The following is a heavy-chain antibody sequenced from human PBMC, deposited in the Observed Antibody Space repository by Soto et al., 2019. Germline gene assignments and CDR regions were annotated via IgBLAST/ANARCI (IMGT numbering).Heavy chain of an antibody. V-gene: IGHV1-69*01. CDR1: GGTFSNYA. J-gene: IGHJ4*02. D-gene: IGHD3-22*01. Sequence: QMQLVQSGAEVKKPGSSVKVSCKAAGGTFSNYAISWVRQAPGQGLEWMGGIIPLSGTINYAQTFQGRVTITADESTSTAYMELSSLKSEDTAVYYCARQQNYYDSKSYFDNWFQGTLVTVSS. CDR2: IIPLSGTI. CDR3: ARQQNYYDSKSYFDN.